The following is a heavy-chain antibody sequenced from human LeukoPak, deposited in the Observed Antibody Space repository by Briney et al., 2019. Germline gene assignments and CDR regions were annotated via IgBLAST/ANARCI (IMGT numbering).Heavy chain of an antibody. Sequence: SETLSLTCTVSGGSISSYYWSWIRQPPGKGLEWIGYISYSGDTSYNPSLKSRVIISIETSKNQLSLKLNSGTAADTAVFFCARHSGNFYSFNYWGQGTLVTVSS. CDR2: ISYSGDT. CDR1: GGSISSYY. V-gene: IGHV4-59*08. D-gene: IGHD3-10*01. J-gene: IGHJ4*02. CDR3: ARHSGNFYSFNY.